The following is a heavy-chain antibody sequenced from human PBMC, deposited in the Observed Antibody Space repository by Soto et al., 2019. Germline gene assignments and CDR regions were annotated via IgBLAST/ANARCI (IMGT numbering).Heavy chain of an antibody. CDR2: IIPIAAIA. V-gene: IGHV1-69*02. D-gene: IGHD3-10*01. CDR3: ARGSTIVRGAPSWFDP. J-gene: IGHJ5*02. Sequence: QVQLVQSGAEVKKPGSSVKVSCKASGGTFSRYTINWVRQAPGQGLEWMGRIIPIAAIANYTQKFQGRVTITVEKSPPTAYMELSSLRSDDTAVYYCARGSTIVRGAPSWFDPWGQGTLVTVSS. CDR1: GGTFSRYT.